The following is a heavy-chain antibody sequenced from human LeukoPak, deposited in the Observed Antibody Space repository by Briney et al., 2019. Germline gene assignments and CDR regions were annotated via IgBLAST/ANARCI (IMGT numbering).Heavy chain of an antibody. CDR1: GFTFSSYG. J-gene: IGHJ6*02. CDR2: ISYDGSNK. CDR3: AKDIDYSYYYGMDV. D-gene: IGHD4/OR15-4a*01. V-gene: IGHV3-30*18. Sequence: PGGSLRLSCAASGFTFSSYGMPWVRQAPGKGLEWVAVISYDGSNKYYADSVKGRFTISRDNSKNTLYLQMNSLRAEDTAVYYCAKDIDYSYYYGMDVWGQGTTVTVSS.